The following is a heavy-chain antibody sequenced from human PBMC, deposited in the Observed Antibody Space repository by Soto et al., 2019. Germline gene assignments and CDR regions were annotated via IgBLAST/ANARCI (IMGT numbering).Heavy chain of an antibody. Sequence: QVQLQESGPGLVKPSQTLSLTCTVSGGSISSGGYYWSWIRQHPGKGLEWIGYIYYSGSTYYSPSLKSRVTIAVDTSKNQFSLKLSSVTAADTAVYYCARGGRRSPGMDVWGQGTTVTVSS. V-gene: IGHV4-31*03. J-gene: IGHJ6*02. CDR1: GGSISSGGYY. CDR3: ARGGRRSPGMDV. CDR2: IYYSGST.